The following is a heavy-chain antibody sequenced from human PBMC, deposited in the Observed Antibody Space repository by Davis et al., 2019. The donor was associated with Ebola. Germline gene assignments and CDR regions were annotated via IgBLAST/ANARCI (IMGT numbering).Heavy chain of an antibody. Sequence: GGSLRLSCAPSGFTFRSYEMNWVRQAPGKGLEWVSYISSSGSTIYYADAVKGRFTIPRDNAKNSLYLQMNSLRAEDTAVDYCARDGGSYFDYWGQGTLVTVSS. CDR2: ISSSGSTI. CDR3: ARDGGSYFDY. D-gene: IGHD3-16*01. CDR1: GFTFRSYE. V-gene: IGHV3-48*03. J-gene: IGHJ4*02.